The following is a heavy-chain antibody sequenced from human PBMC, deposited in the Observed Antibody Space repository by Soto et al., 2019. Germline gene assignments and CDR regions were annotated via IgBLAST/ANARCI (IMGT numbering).Heavy chain of an antibody. CDR3: ARDPRIVVVPAAMSTYLDY. CDR2: ISAYNGNT. Sequence: ASVEVSCKASGYTFTSYGISWVRQAPGQGLEWMGWISAYNGNTNYAQKLQGRVTMTTDTSTSTAYMELRSLRSDDTAVYYCARDPRIVVVPAAMSTYLDYWGQGTLVTVSS. D-gene: IGHD2-2*01. V-gene: IGHV1-18*01. CDR1: GYTFTSYG. J-gene: IGHJ4*02.